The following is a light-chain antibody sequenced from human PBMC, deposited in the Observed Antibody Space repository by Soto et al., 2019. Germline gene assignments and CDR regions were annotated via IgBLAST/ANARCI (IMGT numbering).Light chain of an antibody. CDR2: DVT. CDR3: SSYASSNNVSFV. J-gene: IGLJ3*02. V-gene: IGLV2-8*01. Sequence: QSALTQPRSASGSPGQSVTISCTGTSSDVGGYNYVSWYQQYPGRAPKLMIYDVTKRPSGVPDRFSGSKSGNTASLTVSGLQAEDEADYYCSSYASSNNVSFVFGGGTKLTVL. CDR1: SSDVGGYNY.